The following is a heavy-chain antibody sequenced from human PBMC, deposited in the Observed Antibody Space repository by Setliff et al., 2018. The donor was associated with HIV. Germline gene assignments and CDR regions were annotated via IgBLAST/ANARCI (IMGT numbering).Heavy chain of an antibody. D-gene: IGHD2-21*01. CDR3: ARNHIGGDCFDY. CDR1: GFSFRSST. V-gene: IGHV3-21*01. Sequence: GGSLRLSCAASGFSFRSSTMNWVRQAPGGGLEWVSSISSSSSYIHYADSVKGRFTISRDNAKNSLYLQMSSLRADDTAVYYCARNHIGGDCFDYWGQGTLVTVSS. J-gene: IGHJ4*02. CDR2: ISSSSSYI.